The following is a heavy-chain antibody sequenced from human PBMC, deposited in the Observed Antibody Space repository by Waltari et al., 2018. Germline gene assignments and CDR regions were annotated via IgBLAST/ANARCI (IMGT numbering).Heavy chain of an antibody. D-gene: IGHD5-12*01. Sequence: QLQLQESGPGLVTPSETLSLTCSVSGASITSNRPYWGWSRQPPGQGLEWIGTMSYTGTTYSSPSLKSRVTISRDTSKNQLSLKLGSVTAADTALYYCATYIGASIGTAAFDVWGQGTMVTVSS. CDR2: MSYTGTT. CDR1: GASITSNRPY. J-gene: IGHJ3*01. V-gene: IGHV4-39*01. CDR3: ATYIGASIGTAAFDV.